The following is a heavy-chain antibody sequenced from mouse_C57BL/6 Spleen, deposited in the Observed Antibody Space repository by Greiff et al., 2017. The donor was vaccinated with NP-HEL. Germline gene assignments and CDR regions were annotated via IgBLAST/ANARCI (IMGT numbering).Heavy chain of an antibody. CDR2: IDPEDGET. Sequence: VQLQQSGAELVKPGASVKLSCTASGFNIKDYYMHWVKQRTEQGLEWIGRIDPEDGETKYAPEFQGKATITADTSSNTAYLQLSSLTSEDTAVYYCARGGYGGFSLGYWGQGTTLTVSS. V-gene: IGHV14-2*01. CDR1: GFNIKDYY. D-gene: IGHD3-1*01. CDR3: ARGGYGGFSLGY. J-gene: IGHJ2*01.